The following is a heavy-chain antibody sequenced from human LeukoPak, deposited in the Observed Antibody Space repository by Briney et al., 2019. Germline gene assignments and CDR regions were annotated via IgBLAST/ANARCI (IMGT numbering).Heavy chain of an antibody. CDR1: GGSISSYY. CDR2: IYYSGST. CDR3: ARAPPNYYDSSGYYYPYYYYGMDV. Sequence: SETLSLTCTVSGGSISSYYWSWIRQPPGKGLEWIGYIYYSGSTNYNPSLKSRVTISVDTSKNQFSLKLSSVTAADTAVYYCARAPPNYYDSSGYYYPYYYYGMDVWGQGTTVTVSS. V-gene: IGHV4-59*01. J-gene: IGHJ6*02. D-gene: IGHD3-22*01.